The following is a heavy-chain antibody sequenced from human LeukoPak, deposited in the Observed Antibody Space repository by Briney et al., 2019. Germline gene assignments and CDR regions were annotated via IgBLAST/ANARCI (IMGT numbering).Heavy chain of an antibody. Sequence: GGSLRLSCVASGFTFSNYAMSWVRQAPGKRLEWVSAVTGSGGSTYYADSVKGRFTISRDNSKNTLYLQMNSLRAEDTAVYYCAKVLAGTTFDYFDYWGQGTLVTVSS. CDR1: GFTFSNYA. D-gene: IGHD1-7*01. CDR2: VTGSGGST. J-gene: IGHJ4*02. CDR3: AKVLAGTTFDYFDY. V-gene: IGHV3-23*01.